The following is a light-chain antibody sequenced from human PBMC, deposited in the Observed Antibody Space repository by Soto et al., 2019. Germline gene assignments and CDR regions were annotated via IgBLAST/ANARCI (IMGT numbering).Light chain of an antibody. Sequence: QSVLTQPPSASGSPGQSVIISCIGTSSDVGRYNYVSWYQHHPGKAPKLIIYEVTKRPSGVPDRFSGSKSGNTASLTVSGLQADDEADYYCNSYVGSNNYVFGTGTKVTVL. CDR1: SSDVGRYNY. V-gene: IGLV2-8*01. CDR2: EVT. CDR3: NSYVGSNNYV. J-gene: IGLJ1*01.